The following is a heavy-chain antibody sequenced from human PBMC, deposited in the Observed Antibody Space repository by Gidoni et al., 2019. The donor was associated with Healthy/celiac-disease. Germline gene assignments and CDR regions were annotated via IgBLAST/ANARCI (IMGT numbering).Heavy chain of an antibody. CDR1: GFTFSSYS. CDR3: ARDYYDSSGHFDY. CDR2: ISSSSRYI. V-gene: IGHV3-21*01. J-gene: IGHJ4*02. D-gene: IGHD3-22*01. Sequence: EVQLVESGGGLGKPGGSLRLSCAASGFTFSSYSMNWVRQAPGKGLEGVSAISSSSRYIYYADSVKGRFTISRDNAKNSLYLQMNSLRAEDTAVYYCARDYYDSSGHFDYWGQGTLVTVSS.